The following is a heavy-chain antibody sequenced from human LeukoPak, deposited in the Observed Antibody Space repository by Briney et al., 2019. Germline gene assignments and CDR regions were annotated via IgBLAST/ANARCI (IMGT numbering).Heavy chain of an antibody. J-gene: IGHJ5*02. Sequence: ASVKVSCKASGYTFTGYYMHWVRQAPGQGLEWMGWINPNSGGTNYAQKFQGRVTMTRDTYISTAYMELSRLRSDDTAVYYCARSGYSSGWYDRVYNWFDPWGQGTLVTVSS. D-gene: IGHD6-19*01. CDR1: GYTFTGYY. CDR2: INPNSGGT. V-gene: IGHV1-2*02. CDR3: ARSGYSSGWYDRVYNWFDP.